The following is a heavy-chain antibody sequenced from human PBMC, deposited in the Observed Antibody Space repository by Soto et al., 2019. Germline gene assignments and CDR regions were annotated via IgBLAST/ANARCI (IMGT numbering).Heavy chain of an antibody. J-gene: IGHJ3*02. V-gene: IGHV3-7*01. CDR3: ARLSGDYGGALDI. Sequence: EVQLVASGGDLVRPGGSLRLSCATSGFTFSAYWINWVRQAPGKGLEWVAHIKQDGSETYYLDSVKGRFTISRDNAKNSLYLQMNSLRPEDTAVYSCARLSGDYGGALDIWGQGTMVTVSS. CDR1: GFTFSAYW. D-gene: IGHD4-17*01. CDR2: IKQDGSET.